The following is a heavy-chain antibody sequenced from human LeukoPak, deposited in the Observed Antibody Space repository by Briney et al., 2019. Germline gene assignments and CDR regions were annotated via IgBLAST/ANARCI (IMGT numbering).Heavy chain of an antibody. Sequence: GGSLRLSCVVSGFTFSSYEMNWVRQAPGKGLEWVSCIDSGSTESYTDSVKGRFTISRDNAKNSLYLQMNSLRAEDTAVYYCARQDSSLVDYWGQGTLVTVSS. CDR3: ARQDSSLVDY. V-gene: IGHV3-48*03. CDR1: GFTFSSYE. D-gene: IGHD4-11*01. J-gene: IGHJ4*02. CDR2: IDSGSTE.